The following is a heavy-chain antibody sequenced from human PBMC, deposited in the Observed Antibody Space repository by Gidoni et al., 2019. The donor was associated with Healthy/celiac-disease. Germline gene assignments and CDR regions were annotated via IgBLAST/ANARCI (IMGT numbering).Heavy chain of an antibody. D-gene: IGHD3-10*01. CDR3: AKDKILLSYYYYGMDV. Sequence: QVQLVESGGGVVQPGRSLRLSCAASGFTFSRYGMHWVRQAPGKGLEWVAVISYDGSNKYYADSVKGRFTISRDNSKNTLYLQMNSLRAEDTAVYYCAKDKILLSYYYYGMDVWGQGTTVTVSS. V-gene: IGHV3-30*18. CDR1: GFTFSRYG. J-gene: IGHJ6*02. CDR2: ISYDGSNK.